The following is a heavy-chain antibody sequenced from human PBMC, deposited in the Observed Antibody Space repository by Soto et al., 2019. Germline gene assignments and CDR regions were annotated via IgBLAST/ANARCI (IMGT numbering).Heavy chain of an antibody. CDR3: ARGRWGYYYGSGSYPAGWFDP. CDR2: IKYSGTT. D-gene: IGHD3-10*01. V-gene: IGHV4-39*07. CDR1: GGSISSSRCH. J-gene: IGHJ5*02. Sequence: PSETLSLTCTVSGGSISSSRCHWGWIRQPPGKGLEWIASIKYSGTTFYNPSLKSRVTISVDTSKNQFSLKLSSVTAADTAVYYCARGRWGYYYGSGSYPAGWFDPWGQGTLVTVSS.